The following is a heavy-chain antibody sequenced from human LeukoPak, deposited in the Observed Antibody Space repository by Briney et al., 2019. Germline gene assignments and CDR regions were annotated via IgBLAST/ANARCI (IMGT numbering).Heavy chain of an antibody. CDR3: AEGAVAGYDY. D-gene: IGHD6-19*01. CDR1: GGSFSGYY. V-gene: IGHV4-34*01. Sequence: SETLSLTCAVYGGSFSGYYWSWIRQPPGKGLEWIGEINHSGSTNYNPSLKSRVTISVDTSKNRFSLKLSSVTAADTAVYYCAEGAVAGYDYWGQGTLVTVSS. CDR2: INHSGST. J-gene: IGHJ4*02.